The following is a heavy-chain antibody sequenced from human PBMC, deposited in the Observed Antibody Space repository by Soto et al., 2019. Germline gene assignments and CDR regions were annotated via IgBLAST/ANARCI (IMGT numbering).Heavy chain of an antibody. CDR3: ARDLRWAYYDILTGYSQNYYGMDV. CDR2: FDPEDGET. D-gene: IGHD3-9*01. V-gene: IGHV1-24*01. CDR1: GYTLTELS. J-gene: IGHJ6*02. Sequence: ASVKVSCKVSGYTLTELSMHWVRQAPGKGLEWMGGFDPEDGETIYAQKFQGRVTMTEDTSTDTAYMELSSLRSEDTAVYYCARDLRWAYYDILTGYSQNYYGMDVWGQGTTVTVSS.